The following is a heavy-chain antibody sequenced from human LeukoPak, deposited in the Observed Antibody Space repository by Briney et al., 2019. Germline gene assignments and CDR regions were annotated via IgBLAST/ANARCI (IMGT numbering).Heavy chain of an antibody. V-gene: IGHV4-31*03. Sequence: SETLSLTCTVSGGSISSGGYYWSWIRQHPGKGLEWIGYIYYSGSTYYNPSLKSRVTISVDTSKNQFSLKLSSVTAADTAVYYCARDGVDPQVFDIWGQGTMVTVSS. J-gene: IGHJ3*02. CDR3: ARDGVDPQVFDI. D-gene: IGHD2-15*01. CDR1: GGSISSGGYY. CDR2: IYYSGST.